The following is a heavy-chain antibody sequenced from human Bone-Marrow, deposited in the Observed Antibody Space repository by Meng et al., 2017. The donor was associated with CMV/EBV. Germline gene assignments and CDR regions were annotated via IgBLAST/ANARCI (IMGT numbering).Heavy chain of an antibody. CDR2: ISGSGGST. CDR1: GFTFSSYA. J-gene: IGHJ4*02. V-gene: IGHV3-23*01. CDR3: AGPLGSSSPLYY. Sequence: GESLKISCAASGFTFSSYAMSWVRQAPGKGLEWVSAISGSGGSTYYADSVKGRFTISRDNAKNSLYLQMNSLRAEDTAVYYCAGPLGSSSPLYYWGQGTLVTVAS. D-gene: IGHD1-26*01.